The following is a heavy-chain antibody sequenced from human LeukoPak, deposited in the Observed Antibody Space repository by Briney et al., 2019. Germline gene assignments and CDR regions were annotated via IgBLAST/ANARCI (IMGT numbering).Heavy chain of an antibody. CDR3: TTGWLEQGY. V-gene: IGHV3-15*07. D-gene: IGHD3-22*01. J-gene: IGHJ4*02. CDR1: GFTFSDAW. Sequence: GGSLRLSCAAAGFTFSDAWMNWVRQAPGKGLEWVGRIKSNSDGGTTDHAASVKARFTISRDDSKNTLYLQMNSLKTEDTAVYYCTTGWLEQGYWGQGTLVTVSS. CDR2: IKSNSDGGTT.